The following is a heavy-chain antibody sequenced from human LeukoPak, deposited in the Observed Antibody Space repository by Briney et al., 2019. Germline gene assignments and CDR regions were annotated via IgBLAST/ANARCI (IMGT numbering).Heavy chain of an antibody. J-gene: IGHJ5*02. Sequence: SGPALVKPTQTLTLTCTFSGFSLSTSGMCVSWIRQPPGKALEWLARIDWDDDKYYSTSLKTRLTISKDTSKNQVVLTMTNMDPVDTAVYYCARGPVPDFWSGLFDPWGQGTLVTVSS. CDR2: IDWDDDK. D-gene: IGHD3-3*01. CDR3: ARGPVPDFWSGLFDP. V-gene: IGHV2-70*02. CDR1: GFSLSTSGMC.